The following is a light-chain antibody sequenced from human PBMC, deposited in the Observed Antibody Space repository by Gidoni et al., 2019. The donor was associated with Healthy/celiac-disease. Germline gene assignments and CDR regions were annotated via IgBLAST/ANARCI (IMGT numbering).Light chain of an antibody. CDR1: QSVLYSYNNKNY. J-gene: IGKJ2*01. Sequence: DIVMTPSPDSLAVSLGERDPINCKSRQSVLYSYNNKNYLAWYQQKPGQPPKLLIYWASTRESGVPDRFSGSGSGTDFTLTISSLQAEDLAVYYCQQYYSTPYTFGQXTKLEIK. V-gene: IGKV4-1*01. CDR2: WAS. CDR3: QQYYSTPYT.